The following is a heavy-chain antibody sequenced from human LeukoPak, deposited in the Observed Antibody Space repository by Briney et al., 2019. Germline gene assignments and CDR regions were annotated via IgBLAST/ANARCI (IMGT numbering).Heavy chain of an antibody. Sequence: ASVKVSCKASGYTFTSYDINWVRQATGQGLEWMGWMNPNSGNTGYAQKFQGRVTMTRNTSISTAYMELSSLRSDDTAVYYCARGEAPYSGSYTDFDYWGQGTLVTVSS. D-gene: IGHD1-26*01. CDR1: GYTFTSYD. V-gene: IGHV1-8*01. CDR3: ARGEAPYSGSYTDFDY. J-gene: IGHJ4*02. CDR2: MNPNSGNT.